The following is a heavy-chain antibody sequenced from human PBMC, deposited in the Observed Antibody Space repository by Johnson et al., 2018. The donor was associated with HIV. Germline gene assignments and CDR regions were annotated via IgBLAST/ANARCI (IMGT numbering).Heavy chain of an antibody. CDR2: IGTAGDT. CDR3: ARGGSRTTIFGVDINLGGFDI. V-gene: IGHV3-13*01. J-gene: IGHJ3*02. CDR1: GFTFSSYD. D-gene: IGHD3-3*01. Sequence: VQLVESGGGLVQPGGSLRLSCAASGFTFSSYDIHWVRQATGKGLEWVSTIGTAGDTYYVGSVKGRFTISRENAKNSLYLQMNSLRAGDTAVYYCARGGSRTTIFGVDINLGGFDIWGQGTRVTVSS.